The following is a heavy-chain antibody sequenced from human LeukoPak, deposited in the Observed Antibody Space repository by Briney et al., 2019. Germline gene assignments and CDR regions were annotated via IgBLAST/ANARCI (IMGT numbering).Heavy chain of an antibody. J-gene: IGHJ5*02. V-gene: IGHV3-30*03. D-gene: IGHD3-10*01. CDR2: ISYDGSNK. Sequence: GRSLRLSCAASGFTFSSYGMHWVRQAPGKGLEWVAVISYDGSNKYYAESVKGRFTISRDNSKNTLYLQMNSLRAEDTAVYYCARALHLWFGMDEGWFDPWGQGTLVTVSS. CDR3: ARALHLWFGMDEGWFDP. CDR1: GFTFSSYG.